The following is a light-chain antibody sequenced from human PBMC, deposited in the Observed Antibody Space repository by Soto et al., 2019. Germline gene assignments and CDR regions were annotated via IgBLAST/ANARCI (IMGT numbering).Light chain of an antibody. Sequence: EIVMTQSPATLSVSPGERATLSCRASQSVSRNLAWYQQKPGQAPRLLIDGASTRATGIPARFSGSGSGTEFILTISSLQSEDFAVYYCQQYNNWPLTFGGGTRVEIK. CDR2: GAS. CDR3: QQYNNWPLT. J-gene: IGKJ4*01. CDR1: QSVSRN. V-gene: IGKV3-15*01.